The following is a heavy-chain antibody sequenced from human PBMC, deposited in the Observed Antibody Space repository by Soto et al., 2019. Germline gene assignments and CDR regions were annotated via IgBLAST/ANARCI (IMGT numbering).Heavy chain of an antibody. CDR1: GGTFSSYA. D-gene: IGHD4-17*01. Sequence: QVQLVQSGAEVKKPGSSVKVSCKASGGTFSSYAISWVRQAPGQGLEWMGGIIPIFGTANYAQKFQGRVTITEDESRITAYMELSSLRSEDTAVYYCAGDPGGDYVTTMYYYGMDVWGQGTTVTVSS. J-gene: IGHJ6*02. CDR2: IIPIFGTA. V-gene: IGHV1-69*01. CDR3: AGDPGGDYVTTMYYYGMDV.